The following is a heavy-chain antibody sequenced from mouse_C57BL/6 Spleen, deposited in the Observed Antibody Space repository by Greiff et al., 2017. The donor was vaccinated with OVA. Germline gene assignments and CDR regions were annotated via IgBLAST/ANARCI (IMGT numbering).Heavy chain of an antibody. D-gene: IGHD2-4*01. J-gene: IGHJ3*01. CDR1: GYTFTVYE. Sequence: VQLVESGAELVRPGASVTLSCKASGYTFTVYEMHWVKQTPVHGLEWIGAIDPETGGTAYNQKFKGKAILTADKSSSTAYMELRSLTSEDSAVYYCTRDDYDPWGQGTLVTVSA. CDR3: TRDDYDP. CDR2: IDPETGGT. V-gene: IGHV1-15*01.